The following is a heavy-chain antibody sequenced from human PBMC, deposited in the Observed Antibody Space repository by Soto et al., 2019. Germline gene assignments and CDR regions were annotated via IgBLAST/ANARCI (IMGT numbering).Heavy chain of an antibody. J-gene: IGHJ4*02. CDR2: INPKSGGT. CDR1: GYTFTVYY. Sequence: QVQLVQSGAEVKKPGASVNVSCNASGYTFTVYYMHWVRQAPGQGLEWMGWINPKSGGTMYPQKFQGRVTMTWDTSISTAYMELTRLRSDDTAVYYCERDLAKGGGSAGFDYWGQRTLVTVSS. CDR3: ERDLAKGGGSAGFDY. D-gene: IGHD1-26*01. V-gene: IGHV1-2*02.